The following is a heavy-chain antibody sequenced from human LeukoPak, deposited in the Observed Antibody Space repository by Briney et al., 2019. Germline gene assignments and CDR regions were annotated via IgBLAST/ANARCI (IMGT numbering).Heavy chain of an antibody. V-gene: IGHV3-20*04. CDR3: ARDTHYGSNY. CDR2: INWNGGST. Sequence: GGSLRLSCAASGFTFSSYWMSWVRQVPGKGLEWVSGINWNGGSTDYADSVKGRFTISRDNAKKSLYLQMNSLRAEDTALYYCARDTHYGSNYWGQGTLVTVSS. CDR1: GFTFSSYW. D-gene: IGHD3-10*01. J-gene: IGHJ4*02.